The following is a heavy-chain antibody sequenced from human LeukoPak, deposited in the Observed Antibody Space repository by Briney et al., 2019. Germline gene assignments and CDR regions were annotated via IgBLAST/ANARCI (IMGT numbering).Heavy chain of an antibody. D-gene: IGHD6-19*01. CDR3: ARDISGIAVAVFDY. J-gene: IGHJ4*02. CDR2: ISYDGSNK. CDR1: GFTFSSYG. Sequence: GGSLRLSCAASGFTFSSYGMHWVRQAPGKGLEWVAAISYDGSNKYYADSVKGRFTISRDNSKNTLYLQMNSLRAEDTAVYYCARDISGIAVAVFDYWGQGTLVTVSS. V-gene: IGHV3-30*04.